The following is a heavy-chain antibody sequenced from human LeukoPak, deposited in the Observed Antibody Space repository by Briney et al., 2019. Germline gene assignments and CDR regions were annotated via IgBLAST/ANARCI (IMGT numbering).Heavy chain of an antibody. D-gene: IGHD3-22*01. V-gene: IGHV1-69*13. CDR3: AREWGLESSGFYYAY. CDR2: VTPIFGTA. CDR1: GGTFISYA. J-gene: IGHJ4*02. Sequence: SVKVSCKASGGTFISYAISWVRQAPGQGFEWMGGVTPIFGTANFAQRFQGRVSITADESTSTAFMELSSLRSEDTAVYYCAREWGLESSGFYYAYWGQGTLVTVSS.